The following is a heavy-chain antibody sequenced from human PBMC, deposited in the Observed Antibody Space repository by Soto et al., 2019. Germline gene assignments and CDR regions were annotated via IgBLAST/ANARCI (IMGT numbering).Heavy chain of an antibody. V-gene: IGHV4-59*01. CDR1: GGSISSYY. Sequence: SETLSLTCTVSGGSISSYYWSWIRQPPGKGLEWIGYIYYSGSTNYNPSLKSRVTISVDTSKNQFSLKLSSVTAADTAVYYCARDLVGSSGWYGGGFDPWGQGTLVTVSS. D-gene: IGHD6-19*01. CDR3: ARDLVGSSGWYGGGFDP. J-gene: IGHJ5*02. CDR2: IYYSGST.